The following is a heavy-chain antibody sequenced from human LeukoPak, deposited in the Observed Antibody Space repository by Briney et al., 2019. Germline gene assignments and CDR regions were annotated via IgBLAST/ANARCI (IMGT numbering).Heavy chain of an antibody. CDR3: AKDSSPLSVDYFDY. Sequence: GGSLRLSCAASGFTFSGSAMHWVRQASGKGLEWVGRIRSKANSYATAYAASVKGRFTISRDDSKNTAYLQMNSLRAEDTAVYYCAKDSSPLSVDYFDYWGQGTLVTVSS. J-gene: IGHJ4*02. V-gene: IGHV3-73*01. D-gene: IGHD2-2*01. CDR1: GFTFSGSA. CDR2: IRSKANSYAT.